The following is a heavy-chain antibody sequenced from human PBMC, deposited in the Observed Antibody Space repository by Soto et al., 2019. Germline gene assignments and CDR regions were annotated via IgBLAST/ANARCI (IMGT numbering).Heavy chain of an antibody. V-gene: IGHV1-8*01. CDR1: GYTFTSYY. CDR2: MNPNSGNT. D-gene: IGHD6-13*01. Sequence: GVSVKVSCKASGYTFTSYYINWVRQATGQGLEWMGWMNPNSGNTGYAQKFQGRVTMTRNTSISTAYMELSSLRSEDTAVYYCARGGKKAAAGYYYYYYMDVWGKGTTVTVSS. CDR3: ARGGKKAAAGYYYYYYMDV. J-gene: IGHJ6*03.